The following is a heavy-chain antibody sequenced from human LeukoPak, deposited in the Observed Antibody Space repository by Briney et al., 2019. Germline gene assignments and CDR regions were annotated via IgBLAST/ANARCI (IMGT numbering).Heavy chain of an antibody. CDR2: MNPNSGNT. CDR3: ARRSGYFYYYYYGMDV. Sequence: ASVKVSCKATGFTFTNYDINWVRQATGQGLEWMGWMNPNSGNTGYAQKFQGRVTMARNTSISTAYMELSSLRSEDTAVYYCARRSGYFYYYYYGMDVWGQGTTVTVSS. J-gene: IGHJ6*02. V-gene: IGHV1-8*01. D-gene: IGHD3-3*01. CDR1: GFTFTNYD.